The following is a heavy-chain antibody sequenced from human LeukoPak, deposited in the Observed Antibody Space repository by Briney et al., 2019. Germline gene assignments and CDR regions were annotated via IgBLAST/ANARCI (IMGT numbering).Heavy chain of an antibody. D-gene: IGHD3-10*02. CDR1: GFTLSRYS. V-gene: IGHV3-48*01. CDR2: ISRSSGTI. Sequence: GGSLRLSRAVPGFTLSRYSMNWVRDAPGKGLEWVSHISRSSGTIYYAVSVRGRSTISRDNAKNPLYLKMNGLRAEDTAGYYCGRAGFTFSDYFVSFFDYWGEGTLVTVSS. J-gene: IGHJ4*02. CDR3: GRAGFTFSDYFVSFFDY.